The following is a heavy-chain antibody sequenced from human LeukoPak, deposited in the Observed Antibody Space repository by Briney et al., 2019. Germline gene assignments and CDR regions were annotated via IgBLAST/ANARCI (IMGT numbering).Heavy chain of an antibody. CDR2: ISGSGGST. D-gene: IGHD2-2*01. J-gene: IGHJ4*02. CDR1: GFTFGSYA. Sequence: GGSLRLSCAASGFTFGSYAMSWVRQAPGKALEWVSAISGSGGSTYYADSVKGRFTISRDNSKNTLYLQMSSLRAEDTAVYYCAKRPCSTTSCSQRHFDYWGQGTLVTVSS. V-gene: IGHV3-23*01. CDR3: AKRPCSTTSCSQRHFDY.